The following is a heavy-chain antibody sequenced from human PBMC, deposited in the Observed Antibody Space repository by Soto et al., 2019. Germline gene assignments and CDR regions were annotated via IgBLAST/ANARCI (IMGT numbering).Heavy chain of an antibody. Sequence: PSETLSLTCTVSGGSISSYYWSWIRQPPGKGLEWIGYIYYSGSTNYNPSLKSRVTISVDTSKNQFSLKLSSVTAADTAVYYCAGGTITIFGVVTSHHYYYYMDVWGKGTTVTVSS. CDR2: IYYSGST. V-gene: IGHV4-59*01. CDR1: GGSISSYY. J-gene: IGHJ6*03. CDR3: AGGTITIFGVVTSHHYYYYMDV. D-gene: IGHD3-3*01.